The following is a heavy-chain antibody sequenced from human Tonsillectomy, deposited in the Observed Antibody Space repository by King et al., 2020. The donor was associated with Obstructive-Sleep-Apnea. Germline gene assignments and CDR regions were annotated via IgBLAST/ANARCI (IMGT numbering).Heavy chain of an antibody. CDR2: ISSSSSTI. CDR3: ARDPYYYDSSGYYDY. V-gene: IGHV3-48*04. J-gene: IGHJ4*02. CDR1: GFTFSSYS. Sequence: VQLVESGGGLVQPGGSLRLSCAASGFTFSSYSMNWVRQAPGKGLEWVSYISSSSSTIYYADSVKGRFTISRDNAKNSLYLQMNSLRAEDTAVYYCARDPYYYDSSGYYDYWGQGTLVTVSS. D-gene: IGHD3-22*01.